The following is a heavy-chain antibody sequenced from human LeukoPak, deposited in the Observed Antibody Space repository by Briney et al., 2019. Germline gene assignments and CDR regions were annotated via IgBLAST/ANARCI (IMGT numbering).Heavy chain of an antibody. CDR2: ISGSGGST. V-gene: IGHV3-23*01. CDR3: AKDGAALHAFDI. CDR1: GFTFSSYA. D-gene: IGHD2-15*01. Sequence: GGSLRLSCAASGFTFSSYAMSWVRQAPGKGREWVSAISGSGGSTYYADSVKSLFTISRDNSKNTLYLQMNSLRAKDTAVYYCAKDGAALHAFDIWGQGTMVTVSS. J-gene: IGHJ3*02.